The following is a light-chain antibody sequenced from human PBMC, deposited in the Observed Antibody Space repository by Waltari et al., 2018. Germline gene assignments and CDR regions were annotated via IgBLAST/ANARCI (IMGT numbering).Light chain of an antibody. V-gene: IGLV2-23*01. Sequence: QSALTQPASVSGPPVPSITRSCTGSTSDVWSYDLVPWYQQRPGEVPKLMIHEDIKRPSGVSNRFSGSKSGNTASLTISGLQAGDEADYYCCSYAGSPTWVFGGGTKLTVL. J-gene: IGLJ3*02. CDR2: EDI. CDR3: CSYAGSPTWV. CDR1: TSDVWSYDL.